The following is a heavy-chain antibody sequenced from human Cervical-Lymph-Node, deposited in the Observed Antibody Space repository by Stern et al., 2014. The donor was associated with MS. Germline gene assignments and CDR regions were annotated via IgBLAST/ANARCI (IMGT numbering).Heavy chain of an antibody. CDR1: GFTFSSYA. V-gene: IGHV3-30*18. D-gene: IGHD3-3*01. CDR3: AKDYYDFWSGYYTYYFDY. J-gene: IGHJ4*02. CDR2: ISHDGSNK. Sequence: QMQLVQSGGGVVQPGRSLRLSCAASGFTFSSYAMHWVRQAPGKGLEWVAVISHDGSNKYYADSVKGRFTISRDNSKNTLYLQMSSLRAEDTAVYYCAKDYYDFWSGYYTYYFDYWGQGTLVTVSS.